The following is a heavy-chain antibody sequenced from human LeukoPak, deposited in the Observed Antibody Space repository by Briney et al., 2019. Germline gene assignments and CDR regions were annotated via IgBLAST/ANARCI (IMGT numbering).Heavy chain of an antibody. CDR1: GGAISSGDYY. CDR2: IYYSGST. Sequence: PSETLSLTCTVSGGAISSGDYYRSWIRQPPGKGLEWIGYIYYSGSTYYNPSLKSRVTISVDTSKNQFSLKLNSMTAEDTAVYYCARDRHSSYIDYWGQGILVTVSS. V-gene: IGHV4-30-4*01. D-gene: IGHD1-26*01. J-gene: IGHJ4*02. CDR3: ARDRHSSYIDY.